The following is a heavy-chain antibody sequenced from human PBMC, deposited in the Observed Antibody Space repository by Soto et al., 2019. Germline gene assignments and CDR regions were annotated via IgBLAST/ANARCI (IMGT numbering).Heavy chain of an antibody. Sequence: SVKVSCKASGGTFSSYAISWVRQAPGQGLEWMGGIIPIFGTANYAQKFQGRVTITADESTSTAYMELSSLRSEDTAVYYCARDISMIVVVAPNYYGMDVWGQGTTVTVSS. CDR3: ARDISMIVVVAPNYYGMDV. D-gene: IGHD3-22*01. CDR1: GGTFSSYA. V-gene: IGHV1-69*13. J-gene: IGHJ6*02. CDR2: IIPIFGTA.